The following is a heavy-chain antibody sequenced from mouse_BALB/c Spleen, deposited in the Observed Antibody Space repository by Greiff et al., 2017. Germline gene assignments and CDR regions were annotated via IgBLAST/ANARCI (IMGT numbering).Heavy chain of an antibody. D-gene: IGHD1-1*01. CDR1: GYTFSSYW. CDR2: ILPGSGST. V-gene: IGHV1-9*01. CDR3: ARKGYYYGSSSAWFAY. Sequence: QVQLQQSGAELMKPGASVKISCKATGYTFSSYWIEWVKQRPGHGLEWIGEILPGSGSTNYNEKFKGKATFTADTSSNTAYMQLSSLTSEDSAVYYCARKGYYYGSSSAWFAYWGQGTLVTVSA. J-gene: IGHJ3*01.